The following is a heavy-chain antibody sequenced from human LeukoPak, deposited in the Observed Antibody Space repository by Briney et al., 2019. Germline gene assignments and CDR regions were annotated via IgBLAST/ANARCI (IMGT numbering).Heavy chain of an antibody. D-gene: IGHD3-9*01. CDR1: GFTFSSYN. J-gene: IGHJ4*02. CDR2: ISSSSSYI. CDR3: ARPFGYFDWLLDY. Sequence: GSLRLSCAASGFTFSSYNMNWVRQAPGKGLEWVSSISSSSSYIYYADSVKGRFTISRDNAKNSLYLQMNSLRAEDTAVYYCARPFGYFDWLLDYWGQGTLVTVSS. V-gene: IGHV3-21*01.